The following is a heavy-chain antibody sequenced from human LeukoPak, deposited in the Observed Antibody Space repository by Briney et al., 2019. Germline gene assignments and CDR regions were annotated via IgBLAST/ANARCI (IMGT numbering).Heavy chain of an antibody. D-gene: IGHD2-2*01. CDR2: INHSGST. V-gene: IGHV4-34*01. Sequence: SETLSLTCAVYGGSFSGYYWSWIRQPPGKGLEWIGEINHSGSTNYNPSLKSRVTISVDTSKNQFSLKLSSVTAADTAVYYCARPGKYQLLSGFFSWGQGTLVTVSS. CDR3: ARPGKYQLLSGFFS. J-gene: IGHJ4*02. CDR1: GGSFSGYY.